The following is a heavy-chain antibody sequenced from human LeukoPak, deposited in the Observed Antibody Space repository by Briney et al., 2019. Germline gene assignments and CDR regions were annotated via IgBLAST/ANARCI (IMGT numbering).Heavy chain of an antibody. CDR2: MNPNSGNT. J-gene: IGHJ4*02. V-gene: IGHV1-8*01. CDR1: GYTFTSYD. CDR3: ARDLQTTVTTPPGY. Sequence: ASVKVSCKASGYTFTSYDINWVRQATGQGLEWMGWMNPNSGNTGYAQKFQGRVTITADKSTSTAYMELSSLRSEDTAVYYCARDLQTTVTTPPGYWGQGTLVTVSS. D-gene: IGHD4-17*01.